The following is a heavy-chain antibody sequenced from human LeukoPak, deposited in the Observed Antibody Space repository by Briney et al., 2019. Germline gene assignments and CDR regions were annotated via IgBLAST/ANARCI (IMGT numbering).Heavy chain of an antibody. Sequence: GGSLRLSCAASGFTVSTNHMTWVRQAPGKGLEWVSVIYSGGSTSYADFVKGRFPISRDNSKNTVYLQMNSLRAEDTAVYYCARDSLQRAVADYFDYWGQGTLVTVSS. CDR3: ARDSLQRAVADYFDY. J-gene: IGHJ4*02. V-gene: IGHV3-53*01. CDR1: GFTVSTNH. CDR2: IYSGGST. D-gene: IGHD6-19*01.